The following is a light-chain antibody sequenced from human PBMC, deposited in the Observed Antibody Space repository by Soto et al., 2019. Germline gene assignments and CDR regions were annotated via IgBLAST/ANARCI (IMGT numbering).Light chain of an antibody. CDR1: QSVSSNY. CDR2: GAS. V-gene: IGKV3-20*01. Sequence: EIVLTQSPGTLSLSPGERATLSCRASQSVSSNYLAWYQQKPGQAPRLLIYGASSRATGIPDRFSGSGSGADFTLTISRLEPEDLAVYYCHQYGSSPRSFGRGTIVDIK. CDR3: HQYGSSPRS. J-gene: IGKJ1*01.